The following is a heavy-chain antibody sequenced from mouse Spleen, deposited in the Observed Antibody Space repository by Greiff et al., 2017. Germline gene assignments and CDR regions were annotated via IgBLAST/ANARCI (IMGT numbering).Heavy chain of an antibody. CDR1: GFTFSDAW. CDR3: TRLYAKGHYYAMDY. J-gene: IGHJ4*01. D-gene: IGHD1-3*01. CDR2: IRNKANNHAT. Sequence: EVKLEESGGGLVQPGGSMKLSCAASGFTFSDAWMDWVRQSPEKGLEWVAEIRNKANNHATYYAESVKGRFTISRDDSKSSVYLQMNSLRAEDTGIYYCTRLYAKGHYYAMDYWGQGTSVTVSS. V-gene: IGHV6-6*01.